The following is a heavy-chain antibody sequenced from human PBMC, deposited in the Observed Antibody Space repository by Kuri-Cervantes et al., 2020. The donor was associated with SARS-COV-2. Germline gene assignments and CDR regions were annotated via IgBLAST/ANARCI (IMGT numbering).Heavy chain of an antibody. J-gene: IGHJ4*02. D-gene: IGHD6-13*01. Sequence: SETLSLTCTVSGGSISSYYWSWIRQPPGKGLEWIGYIYYSGSTNYNPSLKSRVTISVDTSKNQFSLKLSSVTAADTAVYYCARQFTVEGEAAAGKIDYWGRGTLVTVSS. CDR1: GGSISSYY. CDR3: ARQFTVEGEAAAGKIDY. V-gene: IGHV4-59*08. CDR2: IYYSGST.